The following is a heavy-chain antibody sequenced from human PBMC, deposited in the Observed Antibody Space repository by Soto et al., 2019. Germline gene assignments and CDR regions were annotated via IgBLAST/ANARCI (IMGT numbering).Heavy chain of an antibody. D-gene: IGHD6-19*01. V-gene: IGHV1-2*04. J-gene: IGHJ6*02. CDR1: GYTFTGYY. CDR2: INPNSGGT. Sequence: ASVKVSCKASGYTFTGYYMHWVRQAPGQGLGWMGWINPNSGGTNYAQKFQGWVTMTRDTSISTAYMELSRLRSDDTAVYYCARGVDDSSGSHYYYYGMDVWGQGTTVTVYS. CDR3: ARGVDDSSGSHYYYYGMDV.